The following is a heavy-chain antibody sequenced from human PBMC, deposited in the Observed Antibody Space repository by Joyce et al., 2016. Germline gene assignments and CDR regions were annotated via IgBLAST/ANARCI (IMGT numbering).Heavy chain of an antibody. J-gene: IGHJ4*02. D-gene: IGHD2-2*01. Sequence: QLVQSGPELKNPGASVRVSCEAFGNTVTTYAIHWVRQAPGHYLEWMGWINPTNGDTGSSQMFHDRFTISRDTSASTAYMELSSLTSEDTAVYFCTRKVRGASNQGFDSWGQGTLVTVSS. CDR2: INPTNGDT. V-gene: IGHV1-3*01. CDR1: GNTVTTYA. CDR3: TRKVRGASNQGFDS.